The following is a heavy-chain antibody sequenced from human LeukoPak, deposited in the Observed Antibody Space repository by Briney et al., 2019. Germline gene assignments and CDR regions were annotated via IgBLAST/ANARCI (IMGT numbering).Heavy chain of an antibody. Sequence: YISSSGSTIYYADSVKGRFTISRDNAKNSLYLQMNSLRAEDTAVYYCARRKGDPGDYWGQGTLVTVSS. V-gene: IGHV3-11*01. J-gene: IGHJ4*02. CDR2: ISSSGSTI. CDR3: ARRKGDPGDY. D-gene: IGHD2-21*02.